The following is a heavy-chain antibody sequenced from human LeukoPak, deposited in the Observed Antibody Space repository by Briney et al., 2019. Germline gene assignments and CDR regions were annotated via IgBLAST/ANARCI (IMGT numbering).Heavy chain of an antibody. CDR1: GGTFSSYA. Sequence: SVKVSCKASGGTFSSYAISWVRQAPGRGLEWMGGIIPIFGTANYAQKFQGRVTITADESTSTAYMELSSLRSEDTAVYYCARERGPDGPLNWGQGTLATVSS. V-gene: IGHV1-69*13. CDR3: ARERGPDGPLN. CDR2: IIPIFGTA. D-gene: IGHD5-24*01. J-gene: IGHJ4*02.